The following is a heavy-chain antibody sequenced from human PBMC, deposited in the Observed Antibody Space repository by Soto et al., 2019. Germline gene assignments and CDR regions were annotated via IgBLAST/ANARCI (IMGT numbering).Heavy chain of an antibody. V-gene: IGHV1-18*01. D-gene: IGHD4-4*01. CDR3: ARVGVAATTGISGY. CDR2: INVYNGNT. CDR1: GYTFTSYA. Sequence: QVQLVQSGAEVKKPGASVAVSCKASGYTFTSYAISWVRQAPGQGLEWMGWINVYNGNTKYAQKFQGRVTMTTDTSTSTVYMELRSLTSDDTAIYYCARVGVAATTGISGYWGQGTLVTVSS. J-gene: IGHJ4*02.